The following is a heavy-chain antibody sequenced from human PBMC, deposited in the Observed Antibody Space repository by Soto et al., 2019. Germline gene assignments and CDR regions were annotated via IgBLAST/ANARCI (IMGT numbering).Heavy chain of an antibody. CDR3: ARDRRYSSSSLNF. CDR1: GFTFSSYG. CDR2: IWYDGSNK. V-gene: IGHV3-33*01. Sequence: GGSLRLSCAASGFTFSSYGMHWVRQAPGKGLEWVAVIWYDGSNKYYADSVKGRFTISRDNSKNTLYLQMNSLRAEDTAVYYCARDRRYSSSSLNFWGQGNLVPVSS. J-gene: IGHJ4*02. D-gene: IGHD6-6*01.